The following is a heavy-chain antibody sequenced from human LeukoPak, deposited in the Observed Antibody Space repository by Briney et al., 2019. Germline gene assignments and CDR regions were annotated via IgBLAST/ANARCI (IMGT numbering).Heavy chain of an antibody. CDR1: GGSISSSSYY. D-gene: IGHD5-18*01. Sequence: SETLSLTCTVSGGSISSSSYYWGWIRQPPGKGLEWIGSFYYSGSTYYNPSLKSRVTISVDTSKNQFSLKLSSVTAADTAVYYCARLRRGYSYGHKADYYYYYYMDVWGKGTTVTVSS. V-gene: IGHV4-39*01. CDR3: ARLRRGYSYGHKADYYYYYYMDV. J-gene: IGHJ6*03. CDR2: FYYSGST.